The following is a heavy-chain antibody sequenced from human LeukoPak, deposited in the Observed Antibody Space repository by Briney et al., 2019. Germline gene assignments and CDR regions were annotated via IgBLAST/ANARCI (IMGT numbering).Heavy chain of an antibody. Sequence: GASVKVSCKASGGTFSSYAISWVRQAPGQGLEWMGGIIPIFGTANYAQKFQGRVTITADESTSTAYMELSSLRSEDTAVYYCARDRRLVPATIGYYYYMDVWGKGTTVTVSS. CDR2: IIPIFGTA. J-gene: IGHJ6*03. CDR1: GGTFSSYA. CDR3: ARDRRLVPATIGYYYYMDV. V-gene: IGHV1-69*13. D-gene: IGHD2-2*01.